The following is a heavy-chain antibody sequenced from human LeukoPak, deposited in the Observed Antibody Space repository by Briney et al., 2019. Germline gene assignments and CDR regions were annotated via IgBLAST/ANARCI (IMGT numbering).Heavy chain of an antibody. CDR2: IYYSGST. V-gene: IGHV4-30-2*05. J-gene: IGHJ4*02. Sequence: SQTLSLTCAVSGGSISSGGYSWSWIRQPPGKGLEWIGYIYYSGSTDYNPSLKSRVTISVDTSKNQFSLNLSSVTAADSAVYYCARGKSKFDYWGQGTLVTVSS. CDR1: GGSISSGGYS. CDR3: ARGKSKFDY.